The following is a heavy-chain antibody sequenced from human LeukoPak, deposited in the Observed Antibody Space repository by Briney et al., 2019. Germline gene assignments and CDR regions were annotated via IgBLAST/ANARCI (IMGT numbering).Heavy chain of an antibody. CDR2: ISSRSSYI. J-gene: IGHJ4*02. Sequence: GGSLRLSCAASGFTFSSYSMNWVRQAPGKGLEWVSSISSRSSYIYYADSVKGRLTISRDNAKNSLYLQMNSLRDEDTAVYYCARDRDIAAAATIFDYWGQGTLVTVSS. CDR3: ARDRDIAAAATIFDY. V-gene: IGHV3-21*01. D-gene: IGHD6-13*01. CDR1: GFTFSSYS.